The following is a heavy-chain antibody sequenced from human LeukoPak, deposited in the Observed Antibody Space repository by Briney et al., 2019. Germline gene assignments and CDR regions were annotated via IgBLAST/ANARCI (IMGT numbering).Heavy chain of an antibody. CDR3: GRDLDWGAFDH. CDR1: GFTFSTYG. J-gene: IGHJ4*02. CDR2: IVGSGGTT. Sequence: GGSLRLSCAASGFTFSTYGTDWVRQAPGKGLEWVSGIVGSGGTTYYADSVKGRFTISRDNSKNALYLQMNSLRAEDTAVYYCGRDLDWGAFDHWGQGTLVTVSS. V-gene: IGHV3-23*01. D-gene: IGHD3-9*01.